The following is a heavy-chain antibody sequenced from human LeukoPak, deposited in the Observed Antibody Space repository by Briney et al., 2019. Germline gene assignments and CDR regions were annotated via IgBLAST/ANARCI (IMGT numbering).Heavy chain of an antibody. J-gene: IGHJ4*02. D-gene: IGHD2-15*01. Sequence: GGSLRLSCAASGFNFSNAWMSWVRQAPGKGLEWVGRIKSKTDGGTTDYAAPVKGRFTISRDDPKNTLYLQMNSLKTEDTAVYYCTTLVVVAARDYWGQGTLVTVSS. V-gene: IGHV3-15*01. CDR3: TTLVVVAARDY. CDR2: IKSKTDGGTT. CDR1: GFNFSNAW.